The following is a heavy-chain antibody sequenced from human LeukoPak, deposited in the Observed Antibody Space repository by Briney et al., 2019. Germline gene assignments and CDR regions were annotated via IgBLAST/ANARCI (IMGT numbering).Heavy chain of an antibody. CDR1: GGTFSSYA. Sequence: ASVKVSCKASGGTFSSYAISWVRQAPGQGLEWMGGIIPIFGTANYAQKFQGRVTMTRNTSISTAYMELSSLRSEDTAVYYCARRGDLGYCSSTSCYGYYYYGMDVWGQGTTVTVSS. J-gene: IGHJ6*02. CDR3: ARRGDLGYCSSTSCYGYYYYGMDV. D-gene: IGHD2-2*01. CDR2: IIPIFGTA. V-gene: IGHV1-69*05.